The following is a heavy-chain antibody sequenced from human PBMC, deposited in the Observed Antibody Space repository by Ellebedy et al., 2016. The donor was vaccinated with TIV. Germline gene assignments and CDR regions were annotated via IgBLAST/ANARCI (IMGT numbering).Heavy chain of an antibody. CDR2: IYNVELT. CDR3: ASGVVRGVAAFDI. V-gene: IGHV4-59*01. J-gene: IGHJ3*02. CDR1: GSSITTYY. Sequence: MPSETLSLTCSLSGSSITTYYWSWIRQPPGKGLEWIGYIYNVELTNYSPSLKSRTSISIDTSKKQFSLNLTSVTVADTALYFCASGVVRGVAAFDIWGRGTMVIVSS. D-gene: IGHD3-10*01.